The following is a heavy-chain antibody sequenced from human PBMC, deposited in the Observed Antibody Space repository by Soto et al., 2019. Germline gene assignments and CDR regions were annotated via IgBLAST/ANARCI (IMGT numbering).Heavy chain of an antibody. CDR2: ISSSGSTI. CDR1: GGTFSGYE. V-gene: IGHV3-48*03. J-gene: IGHJ3*02. CDR3: ARGGYDFAAFDI. Sequence: GPMRLCCAAAGGTFSGYEMNWVRQAPGKGLEWVSYISSSGSTIYYADSVKGRFTISRDNAKNSLYLQMNSLRAEDTAVYYCARGGYDFAAFDIWGQGTMVTVPS. D-gene: IGHD5-12*01.